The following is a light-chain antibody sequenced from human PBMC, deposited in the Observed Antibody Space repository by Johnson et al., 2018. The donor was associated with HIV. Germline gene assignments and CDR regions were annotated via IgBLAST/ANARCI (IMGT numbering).Light chain of an antibody. V-gene: IGLV1-51*02. CDR2: KTN. Sequence: QSVLTQPPSVSAAPGQKVTISCSGSSSDMGNYAVSWYQQLPGTAPKLLIYKTNDRPSGIPDRFSGSKSGTSATLDITGLQTGDEADYYCGTWDSSLNTEVFGTGTKVTVL. CDR1: SSDMGNYA. CDR3: GTWDSSLNTEV. J-gene: IGLJ1*01.